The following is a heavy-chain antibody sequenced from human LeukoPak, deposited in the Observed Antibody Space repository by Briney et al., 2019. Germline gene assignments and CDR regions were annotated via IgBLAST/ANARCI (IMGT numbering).Heavy chain of an antibody. CDR3: ANDYRSGSFHDF. D-gene: IGHD3-10*01. CDR2: ISRRDDYT. V-gene: IGHV3-23*01. CDR1: GFTFSSYA. Sequence: GGSLRLSCAASGFTFSSYAMSWVRQAPGKGLEWVSVISRRDDYTYYADSVKGRFTISRDNSKNTLYLQMNTLRAEDTAVYYCANDYRSGSFHDFWGQGTLVTVSS. J-gene: IGHJ4*02.